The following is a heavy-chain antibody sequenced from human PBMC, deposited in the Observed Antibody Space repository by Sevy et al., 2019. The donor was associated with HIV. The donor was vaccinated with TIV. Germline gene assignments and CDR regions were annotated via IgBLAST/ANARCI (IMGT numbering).Heavy chain of an antibody. CDR2: ISGSGGST. CDR3: AKVTSMSGKNYFDY. J-gene: IGHJ4*02. CDR1: GFTFSSYA. Sequence: QLGGSLRLSCAASGFTFSSYAMSWVRQAPGKGLEWVSAISGSGGSTYYADSVKGRFTISRDNSKNTLYLQMNSLRAEDTAVYYCAKVTSMSGKNYFDYWGQGTLVTVSS. V-gene: IGHV3-23*01. D-gene: IGHD1-26*01.